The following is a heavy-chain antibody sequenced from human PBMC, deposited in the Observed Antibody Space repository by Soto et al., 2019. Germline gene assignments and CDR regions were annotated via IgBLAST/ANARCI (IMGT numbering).Heavy chain of an antibody. V-gene: IGHV3-21*01. D-gene: IGHD5-12*01. CDR2: ISTSSSYI. CDR3: ARGSIVTTSLTPFDY. CDR1: GFTFSSYS. J-gene: IGHJ4*02. Sequence: EVQLVESGGGLVKPGGSLRLSCAASGFTFSSYSMNWVRQAPGKGLEWVSSISTSSSYIYYADSVKGRFTMSRDNAKNSLYLQMNSLRAEDTAVYYCARGSIVTTSLTPFDYWGQGTLVTVSS.